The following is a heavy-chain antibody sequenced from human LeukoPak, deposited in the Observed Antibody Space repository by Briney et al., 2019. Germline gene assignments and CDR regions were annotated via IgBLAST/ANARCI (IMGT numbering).Heavy chain of an antibody. J-gene: IGHJ6*03. CDR3: AKGAVPAALYYYYYYMDV. V-gene: IGHV3-21*04. D-gene: IGHD2-2*01. CDR2: ISSSSSYI. Sequence: KPGGSLRLSCAASGFTFSSYSMNWVRQAPGKGLEWVSSISSSSSYIYYADSVKGRFTISRDNSKNTLYLQMNSLRAEDTAVYYCAKGAVPAALYYYYYYMDVWGKGTTVTVSS. CDR1: GFTFSSYS.